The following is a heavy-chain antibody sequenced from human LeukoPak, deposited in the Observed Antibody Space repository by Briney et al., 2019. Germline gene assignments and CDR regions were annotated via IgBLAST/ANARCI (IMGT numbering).Heavy chain of an antibody. CDR3: ARGTLWFGELFLNLYDY. V-gene: IGHV4-59*01. J-gene: IGHJ4*02. D-gene: IGHD3-10*01. Sequence: PSETLSLTCTVSGGSISSYYWSWIRQSPGKGLEWIGYIYYTGSTNYNPSLKSRVTISVDTSKNQFSLKLSSVTAADTAVYYCARGTLWFGELFLNLYDYWGQGTLVTVSS. CDR2: IYYTGST. CDR1: GGSISSYY.